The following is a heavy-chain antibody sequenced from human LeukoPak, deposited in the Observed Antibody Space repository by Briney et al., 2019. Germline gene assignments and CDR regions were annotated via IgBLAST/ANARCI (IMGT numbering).Heavy chain of an antibody. CDR1: GFTFSSYG. J-gene: IGHJ4*02. CDR3: ARDSQPQDIAAAGNVLSDY. CDR2: ISYDGSNK. D-gene: IGHD6-13*01. Sequence: PGRSLRLSCAASGFTFSSYGMHWVRQAPGKGLEWVAVISYDGSNKYYADSVKGRFTISRDNSKNTLYLQMNSLRAEDTAVYYCARDSQPQDIAAAGNVLSDYWGQGTLVTVSS. V-gene: IGHV3-30*03.